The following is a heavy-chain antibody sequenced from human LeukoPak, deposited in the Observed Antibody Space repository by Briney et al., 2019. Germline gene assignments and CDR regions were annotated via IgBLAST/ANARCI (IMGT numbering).Heavy chain of an antibody. CDR2: INHSGST. D-gene: IGHD3-10*02. J-gene: IGHJ5*02. V-gene: IGHV4-34*01. CDR3: ARETLCLNPTWFAP. Sequence: SSETLSLTCAVYGGSFSGYYWSWIRQPPGKGLEWIGEINHSGSTNYNPSLKSRVTISVDTSKNQFSLKLSSVTAADTDVYYCARETLCLNPTWFAPWGQEPLVPAPS. CDR1: GGSFSGYY.